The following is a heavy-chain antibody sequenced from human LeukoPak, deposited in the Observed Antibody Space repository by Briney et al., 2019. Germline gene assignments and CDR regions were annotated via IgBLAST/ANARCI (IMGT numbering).Heavy chain of an antibody. CDR3: AKDCSSTSCPTSDY. CDR2: ISGSGVST. D-gene: IGHD2-2*01. Sequence: TGGSLRLSCAVSGFTFSSDWMHWVRQAPGKGLEWVSAISGSGVSTYYADSVKGRFTISRDNSKNTPYLQMNSLRAEDTAVYYCAKDCSSTSCPTSDYWGQGTLVTVSS. CDR1: GFTFSSDW. V-gene: IGHV3-23*01. J-gene: IGHJ4*02.